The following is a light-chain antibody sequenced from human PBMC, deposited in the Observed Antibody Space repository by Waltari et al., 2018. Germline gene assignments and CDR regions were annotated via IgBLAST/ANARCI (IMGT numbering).Light chain of an antibody. CDR2: EVI. CDR1: TTAVVGSTS. J-gene: IGLJ2*01. V-gene: IGLV2-8*01. CDR3: SSYAGSNNLV. Sequence: QSALTQPPSASGSPGQSVPISCPGTTTAVVGSTSVSWYQQHPGKAPKRMIYEVIKRPSGVPDRFSGSKSGSTASLTVSGLQAEDEADYYCSSYAGSNNLVFGGGTKLTVL.